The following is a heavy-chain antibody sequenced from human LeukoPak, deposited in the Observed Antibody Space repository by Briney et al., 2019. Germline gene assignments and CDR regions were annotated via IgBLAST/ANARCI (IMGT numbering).Heavy chain of an antibody. CDR3: AREGFPPKISDFWSGLGLYYYYGMDV. V-gene: IGHV1-46*01. CDR1: GYTFTNYY. Sequence: ASVTVSYMASGYTFTNYYMHWVRPAPGQGVEWMGIINPSGGSTSCTQKFQGRVTMTRDTSTSTVYMELSSLRSEDTAVYYCAREGFPPKISDFWSGLGLYYYYGMDVWGQGTTVTVSS. CDR2: INPSGGST. J-gene: IGHJ6*02. D-gene: IGHD3-3*01.